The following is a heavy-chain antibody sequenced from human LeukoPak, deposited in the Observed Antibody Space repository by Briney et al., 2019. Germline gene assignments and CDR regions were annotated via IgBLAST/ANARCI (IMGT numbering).Heavy chain of an antibody. J-gene: IGHJ3*02. CDR3: ARDLGYCSGGSCYQAFDI. Sequence: ASVKVSCKSSGYTFNGYYMHWVRQAPGQGLEWMGWINPNSGGTNYAQKFQGRVTMTRDTSISTAYMELSRLRSDDTAVYYCARDLGYCSGGSCYQAFDIWGQGTMVTVSS. CDR1: GYTFNGYY. CDR2: INPNSGGT. D-gene: IGHD2-15*01. V-gene: IGHV1-2*02.